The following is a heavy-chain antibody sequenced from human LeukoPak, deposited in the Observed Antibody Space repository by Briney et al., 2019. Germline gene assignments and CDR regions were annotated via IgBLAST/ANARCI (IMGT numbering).Heavy chain of an antibody. V-gene: IGHV3-74*01. CDR1: GNYW. Sequence: QPGGSLRLSCAASGNYWMHWVRQVPGKGLVWVSHINSDGSWTSYADSVKGRFTISKDNAKNTMYLQMNSLRAEDTAVYYCVSFYETYWGRGTLVTVSS. J-gene: IGHJ4*02. CDR3: VSFYETY. D-gene: IGHD2/OR15-2a*01. CDR2: INSDGSWT.